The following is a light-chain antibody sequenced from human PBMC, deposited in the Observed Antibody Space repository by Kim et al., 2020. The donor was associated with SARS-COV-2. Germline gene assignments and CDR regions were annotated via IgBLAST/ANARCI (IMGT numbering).Light chain of an antibody. CDR2: GAS. J-gene: IGKJ1*01. V-gene: IGKV3-15*01. CDR1: QSINSN. Sequence: EIVMTQSPATLSVSPGDRATLSCRASQSINSNLGWYQQKPGQPPSLLIYGASTRATGIPARFSGSGSGTEFTLTISSLQSEDFAIYYCQQSNNWPRTFGQGTKVDIK. CDR3: QQSNNWPRT.